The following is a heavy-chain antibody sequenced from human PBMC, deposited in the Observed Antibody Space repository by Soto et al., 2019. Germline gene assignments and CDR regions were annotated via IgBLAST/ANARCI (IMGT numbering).Heavy chain of an antibody. J-gene: IGHJ6*02. D-gene: IGHD2-15*01. CDR3: ARTEVAATLFFLYYYGMDV. V-gene: IGHV3-33*01. CDR1: GFTFSSYG. CDR2: IWYDGSNK. Sequence: QVQLVESGGGVVQPGRSLRLSCAASGFTFSSYGMHWVRQAPGKGLEWVAVIWYDGSNKYYADSVKGRFTISRDNSKNTLYLQMNSLRAEDTAVNYCARTEVAATLFFLYYYGMDVWGQGTTVTVS.